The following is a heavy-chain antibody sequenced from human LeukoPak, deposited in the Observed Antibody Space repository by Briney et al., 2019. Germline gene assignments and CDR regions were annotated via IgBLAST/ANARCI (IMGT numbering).Heavy chain of an antibody. D-gene: IGHD3-10*02. CDR2: ISDGGRAT. J-gene: IGHJ5*02. V-gene: IGHV3-7*03. CDR1: GFTFSSYW. CDR3: TRENYVPDS. Sequence: GGSLRLSCAASGFTFSSYWMHWVRQTPGRGLEWVASISDGGRATYYGDSVRGRFTISRDDARNSLFLQMNGLRADDTAVYYCTRENYVPDSWGQGTLVTVSS.